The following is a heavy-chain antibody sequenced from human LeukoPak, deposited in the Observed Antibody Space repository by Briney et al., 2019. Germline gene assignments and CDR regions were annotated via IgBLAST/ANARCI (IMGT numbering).Heavy chain of an antibody. CDR1: GFTFSSYE. D-gene: IGHD6-19*01. V-gene: IGHV3-48*03. CDR2: ISSSGSTI. Sequence: GGSLRLSCAASGFTFSSYEMNWVRQAPGKGPEWISYISSSGSTIYYADSVKGRFTISRDNAKNSLYLQMDSPRAEDTAVYCCARDGTSSGWYDGYLQHWGQGTLVTVSS. CDR3: ARDGTSSGWYDGYLQH. J-gene: IGHJ1*01.